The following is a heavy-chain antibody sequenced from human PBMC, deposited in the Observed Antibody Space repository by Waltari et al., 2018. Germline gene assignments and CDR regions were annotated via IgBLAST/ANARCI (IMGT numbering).Heavy chain of an antibody. D-gene: IGHD3-3*01. CDR1: GFMFSTST. Sequence: DEQLVESGGGLVKPGGSLRLSCAASGFMFSTSTMSWVRQAPGKGLEWVASISSSSRFIYYADSVKGRFTISRDNAKNSVYLQMNSLGAEDTAVYYCSRDNSDRPDFLSGYFRTWGQGTLVTVSS. V-gene: IGHV3-21*01. CDR3: SRDNSDRPDFLSGYFRT. J-gene: IGHJ5*02. CDR2: ISSSSRFI.